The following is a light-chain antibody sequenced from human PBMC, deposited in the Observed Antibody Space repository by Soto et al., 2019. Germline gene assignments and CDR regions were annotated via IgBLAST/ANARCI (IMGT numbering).Light chain of an antibody. J-gene: IGKJ3*01. Sequence: EIVLTQSPATLSLSPGERATLSCRASQSVSSYFAWYQRKPGQAPRLLIYDASNRATGIPARFSGSGSGTDFTLTISSLEPEDFAVYYCQQRSNWLFTFGPGTKVDIK. CDR3: QQRSNWLFT. CDR2: DAS. V-gene: IGKV3-11*01. CDR1: QSVSSY.